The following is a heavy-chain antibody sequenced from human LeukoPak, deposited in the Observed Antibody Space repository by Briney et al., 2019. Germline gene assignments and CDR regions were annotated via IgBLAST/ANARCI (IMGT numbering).Heavy chain of an antibody. CDR3: VMVRDDGNSNY. CDR2: IKQDGSEK. CDR1: GFTFSSYW. J-gene: IGHJ4*02. D-gene: IGHD3-10*01. Sequence: PGGSLRLSCAASGFTFSSYWMSWVRQAPGKGLEWVANIKQDGSEKYYVDSVKGRFTISRDNAKNSLYLQMNSLKTEDTAVYYCVMVRDDGNSNYWGQGTLVTVSS. V-gene: IGHV3-7*03.